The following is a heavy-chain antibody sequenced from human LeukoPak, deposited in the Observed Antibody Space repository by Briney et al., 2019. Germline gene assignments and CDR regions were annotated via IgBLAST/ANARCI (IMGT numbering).Heavy chain of an antibody. Sequence: GGSLRLSCAASGFTFSSYSMNWVRQAPGKGLEWVSSISSSSSSYIYYADSVKGRFTISRANAKNSLYLQMNSLRAEDTALYYCAKDMAAAGTYYGMDGWGQRTTVTASS. CDR1: GFTFSSYS. CDR2: ISSSSSSYI. J-gene: IGHJ6*02. D-gene: IGHD6-13*01. CDR3: AKDMAAAGTYYGMDG. V-gene: IGHV3-21*04.